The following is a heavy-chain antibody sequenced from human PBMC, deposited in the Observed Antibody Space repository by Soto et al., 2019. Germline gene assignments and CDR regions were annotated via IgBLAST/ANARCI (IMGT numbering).Heavy chain of an antibody. CDR2: IYYSGST. D-gene: IGHD3-22*01. CDR3: ARGVLDYYDSSGTQSHAFDI. CDR1: GGSISSGDYY. Sequence: QVQLQESGPGLVKPSQTLSLTCTVSGGSISSGDYYWSWIRQPPGKGLEWIGYIYYSGSTYYNPSLKSRVTIPVDTSKNQFSRKLSSVTAADTAVYYCARGVLDYYDSSGTQSHAFDIWGQGTMVTVSS. J-gene: IGHJ3*02. V-gene: IGHV4-30-4*01.